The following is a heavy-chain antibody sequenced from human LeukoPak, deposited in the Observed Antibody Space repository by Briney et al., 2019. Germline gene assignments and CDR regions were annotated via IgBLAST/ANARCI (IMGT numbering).Heavy chain of an antibody. CDR3: AKGFGGGATDAVYY. Sequence: GGSLRLSCAASGFTFSSYGMHWVRQAPGSGLEWVSFIRYDGSTKSYADSVKGRFTISRDNSRNTLYLQMSSLRVEDTALYYCAKGFGGGATDAVYYWGQGKLVTVSS. J-gene: IGHJ4*02. CDR2: IRYDGSTK. D-gene: IGHD1-26*01. CDR1: GFTFSSYG. V-gene: IGHV3-30*02.